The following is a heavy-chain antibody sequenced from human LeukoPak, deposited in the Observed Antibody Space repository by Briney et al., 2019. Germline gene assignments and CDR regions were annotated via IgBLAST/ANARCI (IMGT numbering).Heavy chain of an antibody. CDR2: IIPIFGTA. J-gene: IGHJ4*02. CDR1: GCTFTSYY. V-gene: IGHV1-69*13. Sequence: ASVKVSCKASGCTFTSYYMHWVRQAPGQGLEWMGGIIPIFGTANYAQKFQGRVTITADESTSTAYMELSSLRSEDTAVYYCAREGYCSSTSCYQDYWGQGTLVTVSS. D-gene: IGHD2-2*01. CDR3: AREGYCSSTSCYQDY.